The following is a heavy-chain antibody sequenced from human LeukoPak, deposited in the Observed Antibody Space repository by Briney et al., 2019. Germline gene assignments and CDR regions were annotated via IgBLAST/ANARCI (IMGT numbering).Heavy chain of an antibody. CDR3: ARGYSGYDTFDY. V-gene: IGHV3-30*03. CDR2: ISYDGSNK. Sequence: PGRSLRLSCAASGFTFSSYGMHWVRQAPGKGLEWVAGISYDGSNKYYADSVKGRFTISRDNSKNTLYLQMNSLRAEDTAVYYCARGYSGYDTFDYWGQGTLVTVSS. D-gene: IGHD5-12*01. CDR1: GFTFSSYG. J-gene: IGHJ4*02.